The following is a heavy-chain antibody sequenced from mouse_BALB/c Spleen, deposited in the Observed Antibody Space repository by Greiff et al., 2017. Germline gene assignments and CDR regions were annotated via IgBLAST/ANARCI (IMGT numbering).Heavy chain of an antibody. D-gene: IGHD2-2*01. CDR3: ARDSNGYDGAY. J-gene: IGHJ3*01. V-gene: IGHV2-9*02. CDR1: GFSLTSYG. CDR2: IWAGGST. Sequence: VQLQQSGPGLVAPSQSLSITCTVSGFSLTSYGVHWVRQPPGKGLEWLGVIWAGGSTNYNSALMSRLSISKDNSKSQVFLKMNSLQTDDTAMYYCARDSNGYDGAYWGQGTLVTVSA.